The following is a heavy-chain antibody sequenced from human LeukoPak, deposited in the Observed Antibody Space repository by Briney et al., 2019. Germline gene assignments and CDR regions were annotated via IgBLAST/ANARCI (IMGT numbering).Heavy chain of an antibody. Sequence: SVKVSCTASGGTFSSYAISWVRQAPGQGLEWMGGIIPIFGTANYAQKFQGRVTITADESTSTAYMELSSLRSEDTAVYYCARAMGPYYYGSGTQWYYYYGMDVWGQGTTVTVSS. J-gene: IGHJ6*02. V-gene: IGHV1-69*13. D-gene: IGHD3-10*01. CDR2: IIPIFGTA. CDR1: GGTFSSYA. CDR3: ARAMGPYYYGSGTQWYYYYGMDV.